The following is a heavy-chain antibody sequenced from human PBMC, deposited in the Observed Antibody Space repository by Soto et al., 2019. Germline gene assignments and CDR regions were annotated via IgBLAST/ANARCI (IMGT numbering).Heavy chain of an antibody. J-gene: IGHJ4*02. CDR1: GGSISDDY. CDR2: MYKGGSI. CDR3: ARRYGSCFDY. D-gene: IGHD5-18*01. V-gene: IGHV4-4*09. Sequence: PSETLSLTCRVSGGSISDDYWSWIRQPPGKRLEWIGYMYKGGSINYNPSLKSRVTFSVDTSKNQFSLKLSSVTAADTAVYYCARRYGSCFDYWGQGTLVTVSS.